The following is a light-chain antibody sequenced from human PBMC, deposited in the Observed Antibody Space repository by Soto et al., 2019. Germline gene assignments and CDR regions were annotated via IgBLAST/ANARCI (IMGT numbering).Light chain of an antibody. V-gene: IGKV3-15*01. CDR3: QQYNYWPQT. Sequence: EIVMTQSPATLSVSPGERATLSCRASQSVAGNLAWYQQKPGQAPRLLIYGASTRATGFPARFSGSGSGTEFTLTISSLQSEDFAVYYCQQYNYWPQTFGQGTKVEIK. CDR2: GAS. J-gene: IGKJ1*01. CDR1: QSVAGN.